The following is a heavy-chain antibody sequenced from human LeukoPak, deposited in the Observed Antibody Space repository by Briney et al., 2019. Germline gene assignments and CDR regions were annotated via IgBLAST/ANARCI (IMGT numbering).Heavy chain of an antibody. D-gene: IGHD6-13*01. Sequence: SVKVSCKASGGTFSSYAISWVRQAPGQGLEWMGGIIPIFGTANYAQKFQGRVTMTTDTSTSTAYMELRSLRSDDTAVYYCARALERGYSSSWYPGYWGQGTLVTVSS. CDR1: GGTFSSYA. J-gene: IGHJ4*02. V-gene: IGHV1-69*05. CDR2: IIPIFGTA. CDR3: ARALERGYSSSWYPGY.